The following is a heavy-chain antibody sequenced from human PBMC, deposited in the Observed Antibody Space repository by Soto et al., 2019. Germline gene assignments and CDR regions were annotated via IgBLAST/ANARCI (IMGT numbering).Heavy chain of an antibody. CDR2: IYYSGST. V-gene: IGHV4-39*01. D-gene: IGHD3-9*01. CDR3: ARQSKGGSHAYYDILTGSVLDY. J-gene: IGHJ4*02. CDR1: GGSISSSSYY. Sequence: SETLSLTCTVSGGSISSSSYYWGWIRQPPGKGLEWIGSIYYSGSTYYNPSLKSRVTISVDTSKNQFSLKLSSVTAADTAVYYCARQSKGGSHAYYDILTGSVLDYWGQGTLVTVST.